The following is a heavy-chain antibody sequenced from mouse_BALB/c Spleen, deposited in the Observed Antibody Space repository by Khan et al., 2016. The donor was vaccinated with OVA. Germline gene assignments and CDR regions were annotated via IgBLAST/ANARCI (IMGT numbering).Heavy chain of an antibody. CDR1: GYSITSDYA. CDR3: ARVYGGDFDY. Sequence: EVKLLESGPGLVKPSQSLSLTCTVTGYSITSDYAWNWIRQFLGNKLEWMGYISYSGNTNYNPSLKSRISITRDTSKNQFFLQLNSVTTEDTATYYCARVYGGDFDYWGQGTTLTVSS. V-gene: IGHV3-2*02. D-gene: IGHD2-10*02. CDR2: ISYSGNT. J-gene: IGHJ2*01.